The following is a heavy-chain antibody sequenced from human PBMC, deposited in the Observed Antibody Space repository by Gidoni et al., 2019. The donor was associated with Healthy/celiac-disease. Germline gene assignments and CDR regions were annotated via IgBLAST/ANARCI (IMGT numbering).Heavy chain of an antibody. V-gene: IGHV1-2*04. D-gene: IGHD3-10*01. CDR3: ARATGWFGQPNDAFDI. Sequence: QVQLVQSGAEVKKPGASVKVSCKASGSTLTGYYLHWVRQAPGQGLEWMGWINPNSGGTNYAQKFQGWVTMTRDTSISTAYMELGRLRSDDTAVYYCARATGWFGQPNDAFDIWGQGTMVTVSS. CDR2: INPNSGGT. CDR1: GSTLTGYY. J-gene: IGHJ3*02.